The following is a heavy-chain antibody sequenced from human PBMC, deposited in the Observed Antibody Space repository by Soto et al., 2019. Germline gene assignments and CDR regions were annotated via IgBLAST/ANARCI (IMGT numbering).Heavy chain of an antibody. CDR3: ARDGTPMVTLYTFDH. CDR2: IWNDGSDK. Sequence: QVPLVESGGGVVQPGTSLRLSCAASGFTFNNYGMHWVRQAPGKGLDWVAVIWNDGSDKYYADSVKGRFTISRDNSKDTLFLQLNSLSAEDTALYYCARDGTPMVTLYTFDHWGQGSLVTVSS. D-gene: IGHD1-26*01. J-gene: IGHJ4*02. CDR1: GFTFNNYG. V-gene: IGHV3-30*19.